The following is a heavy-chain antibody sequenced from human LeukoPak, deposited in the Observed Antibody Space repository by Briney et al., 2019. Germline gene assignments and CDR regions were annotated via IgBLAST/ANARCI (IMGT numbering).Heavy chain of an antibody. D-gene: IGHD3-10*01. Sequence: SETLSLTCAVYGGSFSGYYWSWIRQPPGKGLEWIGEIIHSGSTNYNPSLKSRVTISVDTSKNQFSLKLSSVTAADTAVYYCARTLHYYGSGSRAFDIWGQGTMVTVSS. CDR2: IIHSGST. CDR3: ARTLHYYGSGSRAFDI. CDR1: GGSFSGYY. V-gene: IGHV4-34*12. J-gene: IGHJ3*02.